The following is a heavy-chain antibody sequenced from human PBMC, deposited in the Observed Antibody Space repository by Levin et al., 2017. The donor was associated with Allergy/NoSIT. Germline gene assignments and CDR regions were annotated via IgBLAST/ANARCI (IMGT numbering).Heavy chain of an antibody. CDR3: AREYYDYVWGSYRPSYFDY. CDR1: GYTFTSYG. V-gene: IGHV1-18*01. J-gene: IGHJ4*02. Sequence: GASVKVSCKASGYTFTSYGISWVRQAPGQGLEWMGWISAYNGNTNYAQKLQGRVTMTTDTSTSTAYMELRSLRSDDTAVYYCAREYYDYVWGSYRPSYFDYWGQGTLVTVSS. CDR2: ISAYNGNT. D-gene: IGHD3-16*02.